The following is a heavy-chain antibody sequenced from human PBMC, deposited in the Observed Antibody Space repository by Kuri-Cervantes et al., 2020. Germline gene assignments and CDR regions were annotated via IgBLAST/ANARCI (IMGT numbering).Heavy chain of an antibody. J-gene: IGHJ4*02. CDR1: GFTFSSYG. CDR2: ISYDGSNK. D-gene: IGHD3-3*01. Sequence: GGSLRLSCAASGFTFSSYGMHWVRQAPGKGLEWVAVISYDGSNKYYADSVKGRFTISRDNSKNTLYLQMNSLRAEDTAVYYCARHQTSTIFGVVIISPPDYWGQGTLVTVSS. CDR3: ARHQTSTIFGVVIISPPDY. V-gene: IGHV3-30*03.